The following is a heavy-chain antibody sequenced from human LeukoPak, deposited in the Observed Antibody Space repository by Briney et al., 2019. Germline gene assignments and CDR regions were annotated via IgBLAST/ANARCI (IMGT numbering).Heavy chain of an antibody. J-gene: IGHJ5*02. CDR2: IYHSGST. V-gene: IGHV4-38-2*02. CDR3: ARAYGGDGFDP. Sequence: SETLSLTCTVSGYSISSGYYWGWIRQPPGKGLEWIGSIYHSGSTYYNPSLKSRVTISVDTSKNQFSLKLSSVTAADTAVYYCARAYGGDGFDPWGQGTLVTVSS. CDR1: GYSISSGYY. D-gene: IGHD2-21*02.